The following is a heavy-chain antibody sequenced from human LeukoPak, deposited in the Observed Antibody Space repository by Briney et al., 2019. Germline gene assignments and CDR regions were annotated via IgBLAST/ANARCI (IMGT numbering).Heavy chain of an antibody. CDR2: INHSGST. CDR3: ARGVRDIVVVPAAIPLNYYYYYYMDV. V-gene: IGHV4-34*01. D-gene: IGHD2-2*01. CDR1: GGSFSGHY. J-gene: IGHJ6*03. Sequence: SETLSLTCAVYGGSFSGHYWSWIRQPPGKGLEWIGEINHSGSTNYNPSLKSRVTISVDTSKNQFSLKLSSVTAADTAVYYCARGVRDIVVVPAAIPLNYYYYYYMDVWGKGTTVTVSS.